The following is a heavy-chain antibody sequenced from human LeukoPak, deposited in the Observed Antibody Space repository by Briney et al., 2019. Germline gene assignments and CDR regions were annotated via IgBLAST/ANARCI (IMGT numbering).Heavy chain of an antibody. CDR3: ARSRYSYGFSGMDV. D-gene: IGHD5-18*01. CDR1: GYTFTSYA. Sequence: ASVKVSCKASGYTFTSYAMSWVRQAPGQGLEWMGWINTNTGNPTYAQGFAGRFVFSLDTSVSTAYLQISSLKAEDTAVYYCARSRYSYGFSGMDVWGQGTTVTVSS. V-gene: IGHV7-4-1*02. CDR2: INTNTGNP. J-gene: IGHJ6*02.